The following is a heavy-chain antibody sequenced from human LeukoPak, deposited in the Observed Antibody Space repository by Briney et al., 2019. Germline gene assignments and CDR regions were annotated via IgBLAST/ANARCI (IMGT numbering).Heavy chain of an antibody. CDR1: GGSFSGYY. Sequence: SETLSLACAVYGGSFSGYYWNWIRQPPGKGLEWIGEIHHSETANYNPSLKSRVTISVDTSKNQFSLKLSSVTAADTAVYYCARVSPDYWGQGNLVTVSS. V-gene: IGHV4-34*01. CDR3: ARVSPDY. CDR2: IHHSETA. J-gene: IGHJ4*02.